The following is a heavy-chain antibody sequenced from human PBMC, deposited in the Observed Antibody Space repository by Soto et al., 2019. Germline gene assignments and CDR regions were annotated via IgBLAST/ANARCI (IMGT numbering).Heavy chain of an antibody. CDR3: EHRYCISTSCYRGWFDP. Sequence: QITLKESGPTLVKPTQTLTLTCTFSGFSLSTSGVGVGWIRQPPGKALEWLALIYWDDDKRYSPSLKSRLTITKDTPKNQVVLTMTNMDPVDTATYYCEHRYCISTSCYRGWFDPWGQGTLVTVT. J-gene: IGHJ5*02. CDR1: GFSLSTSGVG. V-gene: IGHV2-5*02. D-gene: IGHD2-2*01. CDR2: IYWDDDK.